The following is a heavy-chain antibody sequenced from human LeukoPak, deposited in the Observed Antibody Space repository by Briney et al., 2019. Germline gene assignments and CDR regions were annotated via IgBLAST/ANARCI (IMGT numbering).Heavy chain of an antibody. V-gene: IGHV1-18*04. CDR1: GYTFTGFY. CDR2: ISAYNGNT. CDR3: ARDTYYYGSGKDY. Sequence: ASVKVSCKASGYTFTGFYMHWVRQAPGQGLEWMGWISAYNGNTNYAQKLQGRVTMTTDTSTSTAYMELRSLRSGDTAVYYCARDTYYYGSGKDYWGQGTLVTVSS. D-gene: IGHD3-10*01. J-gene: IGHJ4*02.